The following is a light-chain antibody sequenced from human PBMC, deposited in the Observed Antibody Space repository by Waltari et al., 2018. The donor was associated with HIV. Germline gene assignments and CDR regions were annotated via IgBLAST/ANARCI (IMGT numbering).Light chain of an antibody. V-gene: IGLV2-11*01. J-gene: IGLJ1*01. CDR3: CSYAGTYTYV. Sequence: QSALTQPRSVSGSPGQSVTISCTETARAIGFFAYHSWYQQYPGKAPKGIIYEVFHRPSGVPDRFTAAKSGITASLTISGLQDEDEADYYCCSYAGTYTYVFGSGTTVTVL. CDR2: EVF. CDR1: ARAIGFFAY.